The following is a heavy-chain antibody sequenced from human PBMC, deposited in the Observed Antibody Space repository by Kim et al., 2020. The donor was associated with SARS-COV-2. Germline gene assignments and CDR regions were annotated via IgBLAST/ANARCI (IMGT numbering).Heavy chain of an antibody. CDR1: GFTFSSYA. CDR2: ISGSGGST. D-gene: IGHD2-2*01. Sequence: GGSLRLSCAASGFTFSSYAMSWVRQAPGKGLEWGSAISGSGGSTYYADSVKGRFTISRDNSKNTLYLQMNSLRAEDTAVYYCAKDSGAYCSSTSCYYYYYMDVWGKGTTVTVSS. V-gene: IGHV3-23*01. J-gene: IGHJ6*03. CDR3: AKDSGAYCSSTSCYYYYYMDV.